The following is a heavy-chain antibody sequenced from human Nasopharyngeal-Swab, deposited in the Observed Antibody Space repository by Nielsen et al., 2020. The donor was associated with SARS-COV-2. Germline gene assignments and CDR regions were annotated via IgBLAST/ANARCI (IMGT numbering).Heavy chain of an antibody. J-gene: IGHJ4*02. CDR3: ARGDSDSPDYSPRVFDY. D-gene: IGHD3-22*01. V-gene: IGHV4-34*01. CDR2: VNHGGST. Sequence: RQAPGKGLEWIGEVNHGGSTNSNPSLKSRVTMSVDTSKNQFSLNLGSVTAADTAVYCCARGDSDSPDYSPRVFDYWGQGSLVTVSS.